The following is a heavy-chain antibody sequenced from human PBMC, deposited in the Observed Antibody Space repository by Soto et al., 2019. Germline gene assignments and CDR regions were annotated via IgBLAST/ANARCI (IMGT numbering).Heavy chain of an antibody. CDR2: IYYSGST. CDR1: VGSISSSSYY. V-gene: IGHV4-39*01. Sequence: QLQLQESGPGLVKPSETLSLTCTVSVGSISSSSYYWGWIRQPPGKGLEWIGSIYYSGSTYYNPSLKSRVTISVDTSKNQFSLKLSSVTAADTAVYYCARHGDFWSDPIIRGWFDPWGQGTLVTVSS. J-gene: IGHJ5*02. CDR3: ARHGDFWSDPIIRGWFDP. D-gene: IGHD3-3*01.